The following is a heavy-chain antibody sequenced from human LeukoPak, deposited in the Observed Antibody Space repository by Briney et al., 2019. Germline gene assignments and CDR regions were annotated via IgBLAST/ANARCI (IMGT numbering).Heavy chain of an antibody. Sequence: PGGSLRLSRAASGFTFSSYGMRWVRQAPGKGLEWAAFIRFDGTETYYADSVKGRFTISRDNSKNMLYLQVRGLRPEDTAMYYCAKGAYTSAYETDYWGQGTLVTVSS. CDR1: GFTFSSYG. J-gene: IGHJ4*02. CDR3: AKGAYTSAYETDY. V-gene: IGHV3-30*02. D-gene: IGHD2-2*02. CDR2: IRFDGTET.